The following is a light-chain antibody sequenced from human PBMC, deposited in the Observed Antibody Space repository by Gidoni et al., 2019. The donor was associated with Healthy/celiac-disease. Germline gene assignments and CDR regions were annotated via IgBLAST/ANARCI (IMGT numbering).Light chain of an antibody. CDR2: DVS. CDR3: SSYTSSNTVL. CDR1: SSDVGGYNY. J-gene: IGLJ2*01. V-gene: IGLV2-14*03. Sequence: QSALTQPASVSGSPGPSITISCTGTSSDVGGYNYVSWYQQYPGKAPKLMIYDVSNRPSGVSNRFSGSKSGNTASLTISGLQAEDEADYYCSSYTSSNTVLFGGGTKLTVL.